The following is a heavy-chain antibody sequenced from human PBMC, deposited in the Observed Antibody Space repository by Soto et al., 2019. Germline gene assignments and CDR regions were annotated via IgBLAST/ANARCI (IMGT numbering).Heavy chain of an antibody. Sequence: SVKVSCKASGGTFSSYAISWVRQAPGQGLEWMGGIIPIFGTANYAQKFQGRVTITADESTSTAYMELSSLRSEDTAVYYCARDTGYCSSTSCYGMDVWGQGTTVTVS. V-gene: IGHV1-69*13. CDR3: ARDTGYCSSTSCYGMDV. CDR2: IIPIFGTA. J-gene: IGHJ6*02. D-gene: IGHD2-2*01. CDR1: GGTFSSYA.